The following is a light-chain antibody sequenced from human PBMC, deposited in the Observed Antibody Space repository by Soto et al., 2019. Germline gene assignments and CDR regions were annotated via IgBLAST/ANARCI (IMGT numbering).Light chain of an antibody. V-gene: IGKV1-39*01. CDR3: QHYNTYPWT. CDR2: AAS. CDR1: QSISSY. J-gene: IGKJ1*01. Sequence: DIQMTQSPSSLAASVRDRVLINCRASQSISSYLNWYQQKKGKAPKILIYAASSLQSGVPSRFSGSGSGTEFTLTISRLQPGDFATYYCQHYNTYPWTFGHGTKVDI.